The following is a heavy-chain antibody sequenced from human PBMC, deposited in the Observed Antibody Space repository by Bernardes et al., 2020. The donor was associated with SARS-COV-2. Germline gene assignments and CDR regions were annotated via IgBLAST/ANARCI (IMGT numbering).Heavy chain of an antibody. J-gene: IGHJ4*02. CDR1: GFRFSTFW. CDR2: INQDGSET. Sequence: CCASSGFRFSTFWVTWVRRGPGKGLEGVANINQDGSETFYVDSVKGRFTISRDNAKNSIFMEMNTLRAEDTAVYYCARIYSTSSFDFDYWGQGTLVTVSS. V-gene: IGHV3-7*01. D-gene: IGHD6-6*01. CDR3: ARIYSTSSFDFDY.